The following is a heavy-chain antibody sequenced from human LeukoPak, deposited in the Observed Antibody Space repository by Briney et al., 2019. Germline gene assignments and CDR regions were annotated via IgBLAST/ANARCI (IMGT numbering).Heavy chain of an antibody. CDR2: AYWNGVST. CDR1: GFTFDGYG. CDR3: ARDDAFDI. J-gene: IGHJ3*02. V-gene: IGHV3-20*04. Sequence: PGGSLRLSCAASGFTFDGYGMNWVRQAPGKGLEWVTGAYWNGVSTGYADSVKGRFTISRNNAKNSLYLQMNSLRAEDTALYYCARDDAFDIWGQGTMVTVSS.